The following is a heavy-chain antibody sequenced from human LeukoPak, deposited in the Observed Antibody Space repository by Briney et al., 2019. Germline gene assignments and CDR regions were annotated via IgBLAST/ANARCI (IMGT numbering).Heavy chain of an antibody. V-gene: IGHV3-33*01. CDR1: GFTFSSYG. D-gene: IGHD6-13*01. Sequence: PGRSLRLSRAASGFTFSSYGMHWVRQAPGKGLEWVAVIWYDGSNKYYADSVKGRFTISRDNSKNTLYLQMNSLRAEDTAVYYCARDHSAAAVPEDWFDPWGQGTLVTVSS. CDR3: ARDHSAAAVPEDWFDP. J-gene: IGHJ5*02. CDR2: IWYDGSNK.